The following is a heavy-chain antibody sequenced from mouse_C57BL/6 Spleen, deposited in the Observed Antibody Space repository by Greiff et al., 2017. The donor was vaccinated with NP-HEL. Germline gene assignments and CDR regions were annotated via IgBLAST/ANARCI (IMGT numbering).Heavy chain of an antibody. CDR3: ARNYGYDGGAMDY. D-gene: IGHD2-2*01. V-gene: IGHV1-85*01. CDR2: IYPRDGST. CDR1: GYTFTSYD. J-gene: IGHJ4*01. Sequence: QVQLKESGPELVKPGASVKLSCKASGYTFTSYDINWVKQRPGQGLEWIGWIYPRDGSTKYNEKFKGKATLTVDTSSSTAYMELHSLTSEDSAVYFCARNYGYDGGAMDYWGQGTSVTVSS.